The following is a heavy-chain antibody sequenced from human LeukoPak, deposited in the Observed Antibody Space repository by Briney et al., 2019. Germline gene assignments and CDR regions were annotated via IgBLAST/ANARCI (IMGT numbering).Heavy chain of an antibody. Sequence: SQTLSLTCTVSGGSISSGDHYWSWIRQPPGKGLEWIGYIYYSGCTYYNPSLKSRVTISVDTSKNQFSLKLSSVTAADTAVYYCARTSGYGDYYWGQGTLVTVSS. CDR3: ARTSGYGDYY. CDR1: GGSISSGDHY. V-gene: IGHV4-30-4*01. CDR2: IYYSGCT. J-gene: IGHJ4*02. D-gene: IGHD4-17*01.